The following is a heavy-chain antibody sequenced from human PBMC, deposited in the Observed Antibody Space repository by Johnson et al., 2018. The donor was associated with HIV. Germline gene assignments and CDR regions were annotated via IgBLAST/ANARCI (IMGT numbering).Heavy chain of an antibody. V-gene: IGHV3-13*01. CDR1: GFTFSSYD. CDR3: ARGSGSYGDAFDI. D-gene: IGHD1-26*01. CDR2: IGTAGDT. Sequence: EQLVESGGGLVQPGGSLRLSCAASGFTFSSYDMHWVRQATGKGLEWVSAIGTAGDTYYPGSVKGRFTISRENAKNSLYLQMNSLRAGETAVYYCARGSGSYGDAFDIWGQGTMVTVSS. J-gene: IGHJ3*02.